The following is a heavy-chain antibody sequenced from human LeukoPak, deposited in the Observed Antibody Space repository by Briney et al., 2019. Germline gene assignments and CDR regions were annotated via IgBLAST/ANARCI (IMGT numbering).Heavy chain of an antibody. Sequence: ASVKVSCKVSGYTLTELSMHWVRQAPGKGLEWMGGFDPEDGETIYAQKFQGRVTMTEDTSTDTAYMELSSLRSEDTAVYYCATGVHTYCGGDCYSRPDYWGQGTLVTVSS. D-gene: IGHD2-21*02. CDR3: ATGVHTYCGGDCYSRPDY. V-gene: IGHV1-24*01. CDR2: FDPEDGET. J-gene: IGHJ4*02. CDR1: GYTLTELS.